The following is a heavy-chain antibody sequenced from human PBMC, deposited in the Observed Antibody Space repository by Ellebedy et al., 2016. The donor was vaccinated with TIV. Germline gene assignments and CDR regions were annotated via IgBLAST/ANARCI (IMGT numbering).Heavy chain of an antibody. D-gene: IGHD3-10*01. CDR2: FDPEDGET. CDR3: AASGSGKIPHWFDP. J-gene: IGHJ5*02. CDR1: GYTLTELS. V-gene: IGHV1-24*01. Sequence: ASVKVSXKVSGYTLTELSMHWVRQAPGKGLEWMGGFDPEDGETIYAQKFQGRVTMTEDTSTDTAYMELSSLRSEDTAVYYCAASGSGKIPHWFDPWGQGTLVTVSS.